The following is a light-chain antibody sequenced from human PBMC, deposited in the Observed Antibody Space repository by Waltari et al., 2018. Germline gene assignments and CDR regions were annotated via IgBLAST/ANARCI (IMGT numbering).Light chain of an antibody. J-gene: IGKJ1*01. CDR1: QDISNY. CDR3: QQYDNLPVT. CDR2: DAS. Sequence: DIQMTQSPSSLSASVGDRVTITCQASQDISNYLNWYQQKPGKAPKLLIYDASNLETGVPSRFSGSGYGTEFTFTISSLQPEDIATYYCQQYDNLPVTFGQGTKVEIK. V-gene: IGKV1-33*01.